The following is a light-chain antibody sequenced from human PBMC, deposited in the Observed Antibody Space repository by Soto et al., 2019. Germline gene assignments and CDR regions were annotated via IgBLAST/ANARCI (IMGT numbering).Light chain of an antibody. CDR3: QQYNSYSSIT. CDR2: AAS. V-gene: IGKV1-5*01. Sequence: EIQMTQSPSTLSASVGDRVTITCRASQSIGSWLAWYQQKPGKAPNLLIYAASSLQSGVPSRFGGSGSGTDFTLTISSLQRDDFATYYCQQYNSYSSITFGQGTRLE. CDR1: QSIGSW. J-gene: IGKJ5*01.